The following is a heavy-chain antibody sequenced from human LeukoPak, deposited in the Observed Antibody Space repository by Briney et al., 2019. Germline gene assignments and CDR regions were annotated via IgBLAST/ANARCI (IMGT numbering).Heavy chain of an antibody. D-gene: IGHD6-13*01. CDR1: GGTFSSYA. CDR2: IIPILGIA. V-gene: IGHV1-69*04. CDR3: ARGSKGYSSSWYWKEGDWFDP. J-gene: IGHJ5*02. Sequence: SVKVSCKASGGTFSSYAISWVRQAPGQGLEWMGRIIPILGIANYAQKFQGRVTITADKSTSTAYMELSSLRSEDTAVYYCARGSKGYSSSWYWKEGDWFDPWGQGTLVTVSS.